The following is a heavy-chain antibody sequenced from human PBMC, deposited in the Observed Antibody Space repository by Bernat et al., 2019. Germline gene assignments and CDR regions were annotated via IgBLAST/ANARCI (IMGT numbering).Heavy chain of an antibody. CDR3: ARDAARPPYYYYYYIDV. CDR1: GYTFTSYA. D-gene: IGHD6-6*01. CDR2: INAGNGNT. J-gene: IGHJ6*03. V-gene: IGHV1-3*01. Sequence: QVQLVQSGAEVKKPGASVKVSCKASGYTFTSYAMHWVRQAPGQRLEWMGWINAGNGNTKYSQKFQGRVTITRDTSAITAYMELSSLRSEDTAVYYCARDAARPPYYYYYYIDVWGKGTTVTVSS.